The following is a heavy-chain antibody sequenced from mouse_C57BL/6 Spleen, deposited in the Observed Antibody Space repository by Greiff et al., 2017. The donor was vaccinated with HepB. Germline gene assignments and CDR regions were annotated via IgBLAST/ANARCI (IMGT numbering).Heavy chain of an antibody. J-gene: IGHJ4*01. Sequence: QVQLQQSGAELVKPGASVKISCKASGYAFSSYWMNWVKQRPGKGLEWIGQIYPGDGDTNYNGKFKGKATLTADKSPSTAYMQLSSLTSEDSAVYFCARPLLSGDYAMDYWGQGTSVTVSS. D-gene: IGHD2-10*01. CDR3: ARPLLSGDYAMDY. CDR1: GYAFSSYW. V-gene: IGHV1-80*01. CDR2: IYPGDGDT.